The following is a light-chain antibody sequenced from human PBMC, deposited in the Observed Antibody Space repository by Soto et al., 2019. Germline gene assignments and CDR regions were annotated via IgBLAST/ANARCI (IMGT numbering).Light chain of an antibody. Sequence: QSVLTQPPSVSGTPGQRITISCSGSSSNVGSNTVNWYQQVPGVAPKLLIYRNAQRPSGVPDRFSGSKSGTSASLVISGLQSGDEADYYCATWDDSLNIYVFGTGTKVTVL. V-gene: IGLV1-44*01. CDR3: ATWDDSLNIYV. J-gene: IGLJ1*01. CDR1: SSNVGSNT. CDR2: RNA.